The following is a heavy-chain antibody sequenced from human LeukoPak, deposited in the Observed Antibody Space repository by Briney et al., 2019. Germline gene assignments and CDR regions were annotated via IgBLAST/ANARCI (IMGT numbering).Heavy chain of an antibody. Sequence: GGSLRLSCAASGVTFSSYGMSWGRQAPGKGLEWGSAISGSGGSTYYADSVKGRFTISRDNSKPTLYLQMNSLRAEATAVYYCAKDKAHYYDSSGYYPLDYWGQGTLVTVSS. V-gene: IGHV3-23*01. J-gene: IGHJ4*02. D-gene: IGHD3-22*01. CDR1: GVTFSSYG. CDR2: ISGSGGST. CDR3: AKDKAHYYDSSGYYPLDY.